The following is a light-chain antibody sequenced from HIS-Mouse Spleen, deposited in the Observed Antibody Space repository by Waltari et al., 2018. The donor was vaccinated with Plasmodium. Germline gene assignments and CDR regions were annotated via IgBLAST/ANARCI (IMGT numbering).Light chain of an antibody. CDR1: HGVSSN. Sequence: EIVMTQSPATLSVSPGERATLSCRASHGVSSNLAWYQQKPGQAPRLLIYGASTRATGIPARFSGSGSGTEFTLTISSLQSEDFAVYYCQQYNNWSFTFGPGTKVDIK. V-gene: IGKV3-15*01. J-gene: IGKJ3*01. CDR2: GAS. CDR3: QQYNNWSFT.